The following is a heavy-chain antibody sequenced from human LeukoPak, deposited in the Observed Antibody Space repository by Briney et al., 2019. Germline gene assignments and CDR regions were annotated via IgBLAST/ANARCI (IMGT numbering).Heavy chain of an antibody. J-gene: IGHJ3*02. CDR3: AREGYCGGGSCHPDDAFDI. D-gene: IGHD2-15*01. CDR2: ISAYNGNT. V-gene: IGHV1-18*01. CDR1: GYTFTSYG. Sequence: ASVKVSCKASGYTFTSYGISWVRQAPGQGLEWMGWISAYNGNTNYAQKFQARVTMTTDTSTSTAYMDLKSLRSDDTAVYYCAREGYCGGGSCHPDDAFDIWGQGTMVTVSS.